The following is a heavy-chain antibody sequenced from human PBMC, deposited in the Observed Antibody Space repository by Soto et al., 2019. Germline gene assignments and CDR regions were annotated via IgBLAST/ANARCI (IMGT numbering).Heavy chain of an antibody. V-gene: IGHV4-34*02. CDR3: ARAAPGKTLDY. Sequence: QVQLQQWGAGLLKPSETLTLTCAVYGESFSGYYWSWIRQPPGKGLEWIGEINHSGRTNYNPSLKSRVTISVDTSKNQFSMKLSSVTAADTAVFYCARAAPGKTLDYWGQGTLVTVSS. CDR1: GESFSGYY. J-gene: IGHJ4*02. CDR2: INHSGRT.